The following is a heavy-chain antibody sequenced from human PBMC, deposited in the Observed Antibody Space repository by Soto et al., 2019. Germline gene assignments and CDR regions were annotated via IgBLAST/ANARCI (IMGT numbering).Heavy chain of an antibody. D-gene: IGHD3-3*01. CDR2: IKSKTDGGTT. V-gene: IGHV3-15*07. J-gene: IGHJ4*02. Sequence: PGGSLRLSCAASGFTFSNAWMNWVRQAPGKGLEWVGRIKSKTDGGTTDYAAPVKGRFTISRDDSKNTLYLQMNSLKTEDTAVYYCTTDSGSLEWLLIGSGYWGQGTLVTVSS. CDR3: TTDSGSLEWLLIGSGY. CDR1: GFTFSNAW.